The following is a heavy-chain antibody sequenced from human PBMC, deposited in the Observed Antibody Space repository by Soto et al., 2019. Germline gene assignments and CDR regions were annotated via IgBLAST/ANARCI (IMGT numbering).Heavy chain of an antibody. CDR2: ITGSGGST. CDR1: GFTFSSYS. CDR3: AKEGDLIGYNYGSCFGY. Sequence: GSLRLSCAASGFTFSSYSMSWVRQAPGKGLEWVSAITGSGGSTYYADSVKGRFTISRDNSKNTLYLQMNSLRAEDTAVYYCAKEGDLIGYNYGSCFGYWGQGTLVTVSS. J-gene: IGHJ4*02. V-gene: IGHV3-23*01. D-gene: IGHD5-18*01.